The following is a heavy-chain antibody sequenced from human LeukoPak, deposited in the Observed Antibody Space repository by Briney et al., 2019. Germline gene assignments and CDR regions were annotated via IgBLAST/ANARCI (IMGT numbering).Heavy chain of an antibody. Sequence: GRSPRLSCAASGFIFSNYAMHWVRQAPGKGLEWVAHISSDGSKIYHADSVEGRFSISRDNSKNTLYLQLNSLRAEDTSVYYCARDSTYWYDSGSSGPHYFDYWGQGTLVTVSS. D-gene: IGHD3-10*01. J-gene: IGHJ4*02. CDR2: ISSDGSKI. CDR3: ARDSTYWYDSGSSGPHYFDY. CDR1: GFIFSNYA. V-gene: IGHV3-30*01.